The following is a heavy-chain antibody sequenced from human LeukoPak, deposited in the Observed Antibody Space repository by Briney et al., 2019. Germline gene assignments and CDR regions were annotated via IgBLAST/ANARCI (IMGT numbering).Heavy chain of an antibody. Sequence: SETLSLTCSVSGDSMSSRSYFWAWIRQPPGGGLEYIAILYHSGTTYYNPSLKRRVTISLDTSKNQFSLRMNSVAATDTAVYYCARRPSGLPAAMGWFDPWGQGTLVAVSS. CDR3: ARRPSGLPAAMGWFDP. CDR2: LYHSGTT. V-gene: IGHV4-39*01. J-gene: IGHJ5*02. CDR1: GDSMSSRSYF. D-gene: IGHD2-2*01.